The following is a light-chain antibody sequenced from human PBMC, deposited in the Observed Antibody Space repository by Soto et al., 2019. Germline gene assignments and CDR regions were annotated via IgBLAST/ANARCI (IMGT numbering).Light chain of an antibody. J-gene: IGKJ2*01. V-gene: IGKV3-20*01. Sequence: EIGVTQSPGTLSLSPGERATLSCRASQSVSNNFLAWYQQKPGQAPRLLIYGASNRATGIPDRFSGSGSGTDFTLTINRLEPEDFAVYYCQQYGGSPNTFGQVTRLEIQ. CDR1: QSVSNNF. CDR3: QQYGGSPNT. CDR2: GAS.